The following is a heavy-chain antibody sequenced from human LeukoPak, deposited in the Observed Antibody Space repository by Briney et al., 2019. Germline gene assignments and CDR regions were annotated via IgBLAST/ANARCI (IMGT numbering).Heavy chain of an antibody. CDR1: GFTFSSYE. Sequence: GGSLRLSCAASGFTFSSYEMNWVRQAPGKGLEWVSYISSSGSTIYYADSVKGRFTISRDNAKNSLYLQMNSLRAEDTAAYYCAREGSNGGYYYYGMDVWGQGTTVTVSS. D-gene: IGHD4-11*01. J-gene: IGHJ6*02. V-gene: IGHV3-48*03. CDR3: AREGSNGGYYYYGMDV. CDR2: ISSSGSTI.